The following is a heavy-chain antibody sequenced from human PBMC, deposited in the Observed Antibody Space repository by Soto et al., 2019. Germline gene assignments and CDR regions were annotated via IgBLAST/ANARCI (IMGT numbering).Heavy chain of an antibody. Sequence: SVKVSCKASGGTFSSYAISWVRQAPGQGLEWMGGIIPIFGTANYAQKFQGRVTITADESTSTAYMELSSLRSEDTAVYYCARDREDVGARWFDPWGQGTLVTVSS. D-gene: IGHD2-15*01. CDR1: GGTFSSYA. V-gene: IGHV1-69*13. J-gene: IGHJ5*02. CDR3: ARDREDVGARWFDP. CDR2: IIPIFGTA.